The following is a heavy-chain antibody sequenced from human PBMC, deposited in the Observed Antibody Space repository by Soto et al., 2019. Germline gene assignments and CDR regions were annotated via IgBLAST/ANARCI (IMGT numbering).Heavy chain of an antibody. V-gene: IGHV4-31*03. J-gene: IGHJ6*02. Sequence: QVQLQESGPGLMKPSQTLSLTCTVSGGSISSGGYYWSWIRQHPGKGLEWIGYIYYSGSTYYNPCLKSRVTISVDTSKNQFSLKLSSVTAADTAVYYCARSYDFWSGPLYYYYGMDVWGQGTTVTVSS. CDR1: GGSISSGGYY. CDR3: ARSYDFWSGPLYYYYGMDV. CDR2: IYYSGST. D-gene: IGHD3-3*01.